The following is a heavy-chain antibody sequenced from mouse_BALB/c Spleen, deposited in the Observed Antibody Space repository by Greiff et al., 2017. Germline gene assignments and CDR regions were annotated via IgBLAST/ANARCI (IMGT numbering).Heavy chain of an antibody. CDR2: ISSGGGST. J-gene: IGHJ4*01. D-gene: IGHD2-14*01. CDR3: ARHGYDHAMDY. CDR1: GFAFSSYD. V-gene: IGHV5-12-1*01. Sequence: EVKVEESGGGLVKPGGSLKLSCAASGFAFSSYDMSWVRQTPEKRLEWVAYISSGGGSTYYPDTVKGRFTISRDNAKNTLYLQMSSLKSEDTAMYYCARHGYDHAMDYWGQGTSVTVSS.